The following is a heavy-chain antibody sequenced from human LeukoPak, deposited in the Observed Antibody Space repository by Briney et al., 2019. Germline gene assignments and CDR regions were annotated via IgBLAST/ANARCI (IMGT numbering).Heavy chain of an antibody. D-gene: IGHD6-19*01. V-gene: IGHV3-21*01. CDR2: ISDNSNYI. CDR3: ARDFGFERGWYGFDP. CDR1: GLTFNTYS. J-gene: IGHJ5*02. Sequence: MAGRSLRLSCAASGLTFNTYSMNWVRQAPGKGLEWVSSISDNSNYIYYSDSVEGRFTISRDNAKNSLYLQMNSLRAEDTAVYYCARDFGFERGWYGFDPWGQGTLVTVSS.